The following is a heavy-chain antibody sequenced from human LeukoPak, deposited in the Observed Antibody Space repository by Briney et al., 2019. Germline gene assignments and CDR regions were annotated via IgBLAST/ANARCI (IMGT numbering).Heavy chain of an antibody. CDR3: ARVKSGELYSGYDRGAFDI. CDR2: IIPIFGTA. CDR1: VCTFSSYA. J-gene: IGHJ3*02. Sequence: SVKVSCKASVCTFSSYAISWVRQAPAQGLEWMGGIIPIFGTANYAQKFHGRVTITADESTSTAYMELSSLRSEDTAVYYCARVKSGELYSGYDRGAFDIWGQGTMVTVSS. V-gene: IGHV1-69*01. D-gene: IGHD5-12*01.